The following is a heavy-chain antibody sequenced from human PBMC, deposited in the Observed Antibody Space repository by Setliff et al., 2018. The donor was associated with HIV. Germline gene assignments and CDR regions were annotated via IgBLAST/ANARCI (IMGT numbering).Heavy chain of an antibody. D-gene: IGHD6-6*01. CDR3: ARRSIAVREAQFDP. CDR1: GGSISGQY. J-gene: IGHJ5*02. CDR2: IYSSGTT. V-gene: IGHV4-59*11. Sequence: PSETLSLTCTVSGGSISGQYWSWFRQPPGKNMEWTASIYSSGTTNYNPSLRSRVIISVDTPRNQFSLRVTSVTAADTALYYCARRSIAVREAQFDPWGQGTQVTVSS.